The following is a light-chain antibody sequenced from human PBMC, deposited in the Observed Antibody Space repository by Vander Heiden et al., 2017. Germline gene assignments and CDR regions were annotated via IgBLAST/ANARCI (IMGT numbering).Light chain of an antibody. J-gene: IGLJ3*02. CDR2: KDT. Sequence: SFQLPQPPSLSLSPGQTARITCSGDALPKQYAYWYQQKPGQAPVLVIYKDTERPSGIPERFSGSSSGTTVTLTISGVQSEDEADYYCQSADSSGARGVFGGGTKLTVL. V-gene: IGLV3-25*03. CDR3: QSADSSGARGV. CDR1: ALPKQY.